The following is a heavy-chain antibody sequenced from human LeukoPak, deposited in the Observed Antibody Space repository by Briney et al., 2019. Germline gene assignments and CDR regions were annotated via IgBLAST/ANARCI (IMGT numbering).Heavy chain of an antibody. Sequence: SETLSFTCTVSGGSISSGGYYWSWIRQHPGKGLEWIGYIYYSGSTYYNPSLKSRVTISVDTSKNQFSLKLSSVTAADTAVYYCARYSYGSRQDAFDIWGQGTMVTVSS. CDR2: IYYSGST. J-gene: IGHJ3*02. CDR3: ARYSYGSRQDAFDI. D-gene: IGHD5-18*01. V-gene: IGHV4-31*03. CDR1: GGSISSGGYY.